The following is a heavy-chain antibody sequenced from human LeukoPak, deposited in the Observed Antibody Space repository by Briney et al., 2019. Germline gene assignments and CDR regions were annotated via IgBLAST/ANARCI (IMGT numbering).Heavy chain of an antibody. V-gene: IGHV3-23*01. Sequence: PGGTLRLSCAASGFTFSSHGMNWVRQAPGKGLEWVSGISPNGVITYYADSVKGRFTISRDNSKNMLYLEVISLTADDTAVYYCAKDDAWLRFGEWSQGTLVTVSS. J-gene: IGHJ4*02. CDR3: AKDDAWLRFGE. CDR1: GFTFSSHG. CDR2: ISPNGVIT. D-gene: IGHD3-10*01.